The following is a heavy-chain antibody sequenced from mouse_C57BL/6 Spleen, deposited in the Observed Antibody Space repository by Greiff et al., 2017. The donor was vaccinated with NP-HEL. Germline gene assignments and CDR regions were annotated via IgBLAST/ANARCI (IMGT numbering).Heavy chain of an antibody. CDR3: ARDYGNYLWYFDV. CDR2: IYPRSGNT. J-gene: IGHJ1*03. D-gene: IGHD2-1*01. V-gene: IGHV1-81*01. CDR1: GYTFTSYG. Sequence: VQLQQSGAELARPGASVKLSCKASGYTFTSYGISWVKQRTGQGLEWIGEIYPRSGNTYYNEKFKGKATLTADKSSSTAYMELRSLTSEDSAVYFCARDYGNYLWYFDVWGTGTTVTVSS.